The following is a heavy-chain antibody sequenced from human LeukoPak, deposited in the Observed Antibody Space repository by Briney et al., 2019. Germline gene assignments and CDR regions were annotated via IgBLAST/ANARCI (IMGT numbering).Heavy chain of an antibody. CDR2: INTNTGNP. Sequence: TSVKVSCKSSGFTFTSYAMNWVRQAPGQGLEWMGWINTNTGNPTYAQGFTGQFVFSLDTSVSTAYLQISSLKAEDTAVYYCAIMAAAGTLGVWYFDLWGRGTLVTVSS. D-gene: IGHD6-13*01. V-gene: IGHV7-4-1*02. J-gene: IGHJ2*01. CDR1: GFTFTSYA. CDR3: AIMAAAGTLGVWYFDL.